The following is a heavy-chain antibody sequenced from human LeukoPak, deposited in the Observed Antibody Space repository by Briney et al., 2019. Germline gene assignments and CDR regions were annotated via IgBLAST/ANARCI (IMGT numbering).Heavy chain of an antibody. Sequence: ASVKVSCKASGGTFSSYAISWVRQAPGQGLDWMGGIIPIFGTANYAQKFQGRVTIATDESTSTAYMEPSSLRSEDTAVYYCARDSNWNYFYMDVWGKGTTVTVSS. D-gene: IGHD1-20*01. J-gene: IGHJ6*03. CDR2: IIPIFGTA. V-gene: IGHV1-69*05. CDR1: GGTFSSYA. CDR3: ARDSNWNYFYMDV.